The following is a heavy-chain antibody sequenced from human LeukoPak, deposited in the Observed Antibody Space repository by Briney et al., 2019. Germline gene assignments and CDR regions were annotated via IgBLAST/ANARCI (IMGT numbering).Heavy chain of an antibody. CDR1: GYSFSSGYY. J-gene: IGHJ4*02. D-gene: IGHD2-2*01. CDR2: MYYGGGT. Sequence: PSETLSLTCTVSGYSFSSGYYWGWIRQPPGKGLEWIGSMYYGGGTYYNPSLQSRVSISVDTSKNQFSLKMSAVTAADTAVYYCARHRAEDIVVVPAAPDTYFDYWGQGTLVTVSS. CDR3: ARHRAEDIVVVPAAPDTYFDY. V-gene: IGHV4-38-2*02.